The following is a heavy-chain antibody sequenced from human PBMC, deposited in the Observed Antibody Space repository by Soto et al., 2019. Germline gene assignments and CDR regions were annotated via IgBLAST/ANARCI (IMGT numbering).Heavy chain of an antibody. V-gene: IGHV3-74*01. J-gene: IGHJ4*02. CDR1: GFTFSSYW. D-gene: IGHD2-15*01. Sequence: GGSLRLSCAASGFTFSSYWMHWVRQAPGKGLVWVSRINSDGSSTSYADSVKGRFTISRDNAKNTLYLQMNSLRAEDTAVYYCARDSALIQVVVAATNFDYWGQGTLVTVSS. CDR2: INSDGSST. CDR3: ARDSALIQVVVAATNFDY.